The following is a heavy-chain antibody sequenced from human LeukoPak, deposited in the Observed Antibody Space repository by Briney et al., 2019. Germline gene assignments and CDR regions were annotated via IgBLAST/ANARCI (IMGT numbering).Heavy chain of an antibody. J-gene: IGHJ4*02. V-gene: IGHV3-30-3*01. CDR1: GFTFRSYA. CDR2: ISYDGTIK. CDR3: ARDLSENYSIDY. D-gene: IGHD2-21*01. Sequence: GRSLRLSCSASGFTFRSYAIHWVRQAPGKGLEWVAFISYDGTIKYFADPVKGRFTISRDNSKNTLYLQMNSLRPEDTAVYYCARDLSENYSIDYWGQGTLVTVSS.